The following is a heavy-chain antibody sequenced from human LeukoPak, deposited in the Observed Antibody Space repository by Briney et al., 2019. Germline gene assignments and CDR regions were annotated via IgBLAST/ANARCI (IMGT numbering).Heavy chain of an antibody. CDR3: ASTAQHYYYGMDV. CDR2: INPNSGGT. J-gene: IGHJ6*02. CDR1: GYTFTGYY. V-gene: IGHV1-2*04. Sequence: ASVTVSCTASGYTFTGYYMHWVRQVPGQGLEWMGWINPNSGGTNYAQKFQGWVTMTRDTSISTAYMELSRLRSDDTAMYYCASTAQHYYYGMDVWGQGTTVTVSS.